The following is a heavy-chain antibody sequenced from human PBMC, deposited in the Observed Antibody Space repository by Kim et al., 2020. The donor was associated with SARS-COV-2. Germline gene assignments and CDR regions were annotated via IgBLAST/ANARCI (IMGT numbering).Heavy chain of an antibody. CDR3: ARGGAVLRFLEWLSSYFDY. D-gene: IGHD3-3*01. CDR2: INAGSGNT. V-gene: IGHV1-3*01. J-gene: IGHJ4*02. Sequence: ASVKVSCKPSGYTFSNYAMHWVRQAPGQRLEWMGWINAGSGNTEYSQKFQGRLIITRDTPASTAYMELSSLSSEDTAVYYCARGGAVLRFLEWLSSYFDYWGQGTLVTGSS. CDR1: GYTFSNYA.